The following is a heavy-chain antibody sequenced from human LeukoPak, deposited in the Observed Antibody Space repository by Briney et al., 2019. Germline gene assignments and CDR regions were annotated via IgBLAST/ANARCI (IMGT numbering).Heavy chain of an antibody. CDR3: TKEDCSSTSCYNLYYYYGMDV. D-gene: IGHD2-2*02. Sequence: GGSLRLSCAASGFTFSSYAMSWVRQAPGKGLEWVSAISGSGGSTYYADSVKGRFTISRDNSKNTLYLQMNSLRAEDTAVYYCTKEDCSSTSCYNLYYYYGMDVWGQGTTVTVSS. CDR2: ISGSGGST. V-gene: IGHV3-23*01. CDR1: GFTFSSYA. J-gene: IGHJ6*02.